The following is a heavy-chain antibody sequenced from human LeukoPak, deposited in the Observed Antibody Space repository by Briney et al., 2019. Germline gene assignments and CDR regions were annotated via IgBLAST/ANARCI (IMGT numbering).Heavy chain of an antibody. Sequence: GGSLRLSXAASGFTFSSYGMHWVRQAPGKGLEWVAFIRYDGSNKYYADPVKGRFTISRDNSKNTLYLQMNSLRAEDTAVYYCAKRYDRAPHDAFDIWGQGTMVTVSS. CDR1: GFTFSSYG. CDR2: IRYDGSNK. CDR3: AKRYDRAPHDAFDI. V-gene: IGHV3-30*02. J-gene: IGHJ3*02. D-gene: IGHD3-22*01.